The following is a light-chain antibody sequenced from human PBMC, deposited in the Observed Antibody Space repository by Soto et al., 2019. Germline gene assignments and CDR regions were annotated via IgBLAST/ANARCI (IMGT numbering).Light chain of an antibody. V-gene: IGLV2-8*01. J-gene: IGLJ3*02. Sequence: QSALTQPPSASGSPGQSVTISCTGTSSDVGAYNYVSWYQQYPGKAPKLMIYEVSKRPSGVPDRFSGSKSGNTASLTVSGLQAEDEADYYCTSYAGSDIWVFGGGTKLTVL. CDR3: TSYAGSDIWV. CDR2: EVS. CDR1: SSDVGAYNY.